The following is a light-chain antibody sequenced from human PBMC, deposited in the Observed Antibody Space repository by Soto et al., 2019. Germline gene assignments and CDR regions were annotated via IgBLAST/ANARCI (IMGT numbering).Light chain of an antibody. CDR2: RSD. V-gene: IGLV1-47*01. CDR3: AAWGDSLV. CDR1: SPNIGSHH. Sequence: QSVLSQPPSASGTPGQRVTIPCSGSSPNIGSHHVNRYQHLPGTAPKLLIYRSDQRPSGVPDRFTGSKSGTSASLAISGLRSEDEAVYYCAAWGDSLVFGGGTKLTVL. J-gene: IGLJ2*01.